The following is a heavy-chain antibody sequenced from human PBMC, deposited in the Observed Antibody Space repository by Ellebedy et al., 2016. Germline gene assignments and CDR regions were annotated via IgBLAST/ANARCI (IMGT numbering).Heavy chain of an antibody. V-gene: IGHV4-39*07. D-gene: IGHD3-16*01. J-gene: IGHJ6*03. Sequence: SETLSLTCTVSGDSISNPDYYWDWIRQTPGRGLEWIGSVNYGAKSNYNPSLQSRVTMSLDTSNNQFSLRLSSVTAAYTAVYYCARRGGIVIYYYLDVWGKGTSVTVSS. CDR1: GDSISNPDYY. CDR3: ARRGGIVIYYYLDV. CDR2: VNYGAKS.